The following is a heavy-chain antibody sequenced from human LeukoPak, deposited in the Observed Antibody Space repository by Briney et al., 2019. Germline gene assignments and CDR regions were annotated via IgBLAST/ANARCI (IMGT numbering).Heavy chain of an antibody. D-gene: IGHD3-10*01. CDR2: MNPNSGNT. CDR1: GYTFTNYG. J-gene: IGHJ6*03. Sequence: ASVKVSCKASGYTFTNYGINWVRQATGQGLEWMGWMNPNSGNTGYAQKFQGRVTITRNTSISTAYMELSSLRSEDTAVYYCARAPKYYYGSGSYVGYYYYYMDVWGKGTTVTVSS. CDR3: ARAPKYYYGSGSYVGYYYYYMDV. V-gene: IGHV1-8*03.